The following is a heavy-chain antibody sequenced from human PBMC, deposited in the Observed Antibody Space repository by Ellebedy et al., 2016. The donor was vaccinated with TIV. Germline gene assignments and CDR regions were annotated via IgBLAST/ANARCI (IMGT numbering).Heavy chain of an antibody. CDR2: ISDNGDNK. V-gene: IGHV3-30-3*01. D-gene: IGHD3-22*01. CDR3: AREYHSSGKAGIFDV. CDR1: GFTLSSYV. J-gene: IGHJ3*01. Sequence: GGSLRLSXAASGFTLSSYVIHWVRQAPGKGLEWVALISDNGDNKQFPDSVEGRFTISRDNSKSTVYLEMNRLGPEDTALYYCAREYHSSGKAGIFDVWGLGTMVIVSS.